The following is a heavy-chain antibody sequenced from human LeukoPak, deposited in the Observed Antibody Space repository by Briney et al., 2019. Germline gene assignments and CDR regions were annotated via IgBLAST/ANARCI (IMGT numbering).Heavy chain of an antibody. J-gene: IGHJ3*02. V-gene: IGHV3-7*03. CDR1: GFTFSSYW. CDR3: AGDVGPTMLDAFDI. Sequence: PGGSLRLSCAASGFTFSSYWMSWVRQAPGKGLEWVANIKQDGSEKYYVDSVKGRFTISRDNAKNSLYLQMNSLRAEDTAVYYCAGDVGPTMLDAFDIWGQGTMVTVSS. D-gene: IGHD4/OR15-4a*01. CDR2: IKQDGSEK.